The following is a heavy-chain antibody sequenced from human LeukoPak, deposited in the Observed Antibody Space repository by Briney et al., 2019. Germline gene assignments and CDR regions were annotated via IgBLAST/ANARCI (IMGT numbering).Heavy chain of an antibody. D-gene: IGHD5-12*01. CDR2: INHSGSS. J-gene: IGHJ2*01. V-gene: IGHV4-34*01. CDR3: ARETSPYSKRGWYFDL. Sequence: SETLSLTCAVYGGSFSGYYWTWIRQPPGKTLEWIGEINHSGSSNYNPSLMSRVTMSVDTSKNQISLRLSSVTGADTAVYYCARETSPYSKRGWYFDLWGRGTPVTVSS. CDR1: GGSFSGYY.